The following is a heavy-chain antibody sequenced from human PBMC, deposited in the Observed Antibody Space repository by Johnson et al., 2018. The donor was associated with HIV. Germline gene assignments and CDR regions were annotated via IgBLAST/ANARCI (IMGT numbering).Heavy chain of an antibody. Sequence: EKLVESGGGLVQPGGSLRLSCVVSGFTVSSNYMSWVRQAPGKGLEWVSVLHSGGSTSYADSVKGRFTISRDNSNNTLHIQMNSLRPEDTAVYYCARDLARRGGAAFDIWGQGTMVTVSS. J-gene: IGHJ3*02. D-gene: IGHD1-26*01. V-gene: IGHV3-66*01. CDR1: GFTVSSNY. CDR2: LHSGGST. CDR3: ARDLARRGGAAFDI.